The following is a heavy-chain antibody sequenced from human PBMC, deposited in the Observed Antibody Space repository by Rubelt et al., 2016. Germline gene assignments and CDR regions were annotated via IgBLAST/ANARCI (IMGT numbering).Heavy chain of an antibody. J-gene: IGHJ5*02. V-gene: IGHV3-21*01. Sequence: EVQLVESGGTLVKPGGSLRLSCAASEFSFSSYSMNWVRQAPGKGLEWVSSISSSSSYIYYADSVKGRFNISRDNAKNSLYLKMNSLRVEDTAVYHCASRSSGANSAFDRWGQGTQVTVSS. CDR2: ISSSSSYI. CDR1: EFSFSSYS. D-gene: IGHD6-19*01. CDR3: ASRSSGANSAFDR.